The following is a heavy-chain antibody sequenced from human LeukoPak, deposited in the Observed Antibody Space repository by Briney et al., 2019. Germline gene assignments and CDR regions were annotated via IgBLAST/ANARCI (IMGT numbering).Heavy chain of an antibody. CDR2: INHSGST. CDR3: ARLFSGRTNWFDP. V-gene: IGHV4-34*01. CDR1: GGSFSGYY. D-gene: IGHD1-14*01. Sequence: ETLSLTCAVYGGSFSGYYWSWIRQPPGKGLEWIGEINHSGSTNYNPSLKSRVTISVDTSKNQFSLKLSSVTAADTAVYYCARLFSGRTNWFDPWGQGTLVTVSS. J-gene: IGHJ5*02.